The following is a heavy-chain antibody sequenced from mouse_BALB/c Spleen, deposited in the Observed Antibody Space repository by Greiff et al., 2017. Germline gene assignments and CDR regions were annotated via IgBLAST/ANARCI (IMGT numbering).Heavy chain of an antibody. D-gene: IGHD1-2*01. CDR3: ARSIITTAPFDY. CDR1: GYTFTSYW. CDR2: IYPGDGDT. V-gene: IGHV1-87*01. J-gene: IGHJ2*01. Sequence: VQLQESGAELARPGASVKLSCKASGYTFTSYWMQWVKQRPGQGLEWIGAIYPGDGDTRYTQKFKGKATLTADKSSSTAYMQLSSLASEDSAVYYCARSIITTAPFDYWGQGTTLTVSS.